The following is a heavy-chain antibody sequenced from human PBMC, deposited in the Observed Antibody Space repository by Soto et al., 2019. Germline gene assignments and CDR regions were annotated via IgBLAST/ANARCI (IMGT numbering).Heavy chain of an antibody. CDR2: ISWNSAAI. D-gene: IGHD6-13*01. V-gene: IGHV3-9*01. CDR3: AKDRGSSSWDPIIDF. J-gene: IGHJ4*02. CDR1: GFTFDDYA. Sequence: PGGSLRLSCAASGFTFDDYAIHWVRQAPGKGLEWVSGISWNSAAIDYAVSVKGRFTIVRDNAMNSLYLQMNHLRPEDTAFYYCAKDRGSSSWDPIIDFWGQGILVTVSS.